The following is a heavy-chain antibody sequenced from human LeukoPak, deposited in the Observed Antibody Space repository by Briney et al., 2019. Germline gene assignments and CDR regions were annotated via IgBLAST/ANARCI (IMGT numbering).Heavy chain of an antibody. J-gene: IGHJ4*02. V-gene: IGHV3-21*01. CDR3: ARDCSSTSCQEAY. Sequence: GGSLRLSCAASGFTFSSYSMNWVRQAPGKGLEWVSSISSSSSYIYYADSVKGRFTISRDNAKNSLYLQMNSLRAEDTAVYYCARDCSSTSCQEAYWGQGTLVTVSS. D-gene: IGHD2-2*01. CDR1: GFTFSSYS. CDR2: ISSSSSYI.